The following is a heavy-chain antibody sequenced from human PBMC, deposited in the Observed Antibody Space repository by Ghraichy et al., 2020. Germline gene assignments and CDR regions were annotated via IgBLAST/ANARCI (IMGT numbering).Heavy chain of an antibody. CDR1: GFTFSSYA. V-gene: IGHV3-23*01. J-gene: IGHJ6*02. D-gene: IGHD6-19*01. Sequence: GGSLRLSCAASGFTFSSYAMSWVRQAPGKGLEWVSAISGSGGSTYYADSVKGRFTISRDNSKNTLYLQMNSLRAEDTAVYYCAKGVAGAYYYYGMDVWGQGTTVTVSS. CDR3: AKGVAGAYYYYGMDV. CDR2: ISGSGGST.